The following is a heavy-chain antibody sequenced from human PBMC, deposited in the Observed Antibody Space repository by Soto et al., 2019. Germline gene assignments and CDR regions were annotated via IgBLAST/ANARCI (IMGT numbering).Heavy chain of an antibody. CDR3: ARASSNWLWYFAL. CDR2: INPSHSTT. D-gene: IGHD6-13*01. CDR1: GYTFTSNY. J-gene: IGHJ2*01. V-gene: IGHV1-46*03. Sequence: QVHLVQSGAEVKKPGASVKLSCKASGYTFTSNYLYWVRQAPGQGLEWMGMINPSHSTTTYARNFQGRVTMTRDTYTSTIYMEVTRLRSEYTAVYYCARASSNWLWYFALWGRGTLVTVSS.